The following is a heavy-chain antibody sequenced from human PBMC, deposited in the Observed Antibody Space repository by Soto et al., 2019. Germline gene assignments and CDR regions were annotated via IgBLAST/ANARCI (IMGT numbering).Heavy chain of an antibody. CDR1: GGSISSSGYY. J-gene: IGHJ6*02. V-gene: IGHV4-39*01. CDR2: IYYSGST. Sequence: PSEDPSLTCAVSGGSISSSGYYWGWIRQPPGKGLEWIGSIYYSGSTFYNPSLKSRVTISVDTSKDQFSLKLSSVTAADTAVYYCASGYDILTGYPRGDYYGMDVWGQGTTVTVSS. D-gene: IGHD3-9*01. CDR3: ASGYDILTGYPRGDYYGMDV.